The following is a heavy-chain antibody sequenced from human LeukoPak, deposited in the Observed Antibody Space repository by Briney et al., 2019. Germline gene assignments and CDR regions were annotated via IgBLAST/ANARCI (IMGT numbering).Heavy chain of an antibody. CDR2: IYSGGST. V-gene: IGHV3-53*01. Sequence: GGSLRLSCAASGLTFSSYAMHWVRQAPGKGLEWVSVIYSGGSTYYADSVKGRFTISRDNSKNTLYLQMNSLRAEDTAVYYCARGSTYYDFWSGYYATDYYMDVWGKGTTVTVSS. CDR1: GLTFSSYA. J-gene: IGHJ6*03. D-gene: IGHD3-3*01. CDR3: ARGSTYYDFWSGYYATDYYMDV.